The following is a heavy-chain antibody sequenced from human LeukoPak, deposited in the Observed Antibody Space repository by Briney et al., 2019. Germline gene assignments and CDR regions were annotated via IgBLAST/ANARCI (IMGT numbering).Heavy chain of an antibody. V-gene: IGHV4-39*01. CDR3: ASQRNFWSGYYRD. Sequence: PSETLSLTCTVSGGSISSSSYYWGWIRQPPGKGLERIGSIYYSGSTYYNPSLKSRVTISVDTSKNQFSLKLSSVTAADTAVYYCASQRNFWSGYYRDWGQGTLVTVSS. CDR1: GGSISSSSYY. D-gene: IGHD3-3*01. CDR2: IYYSGST. J-gene: IGHJ4*02.